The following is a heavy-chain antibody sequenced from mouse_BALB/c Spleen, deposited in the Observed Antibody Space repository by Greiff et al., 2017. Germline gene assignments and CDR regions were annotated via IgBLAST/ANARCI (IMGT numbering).Heavy chain of an antibody. J-gene: IGHJ4*01. V-gene: IGHV1-54*01. Sequence: QVQLQQSGAELVRPGTSVKVSCKASGYAFTNYLIEWVKQRPGQGLEWIGVINPGSGGTNYNEKFKGKATLTADKSSSTAYMQLSRLTSDDSAVYFCARRGATVVGGDAMDYWGQGTSVTVSS. CDR1: GYAFTNYL. CDR2: INPGSGGT. D-gene: IGHD1-1*01. CDR3: ARRGATVVGGDAMDY.